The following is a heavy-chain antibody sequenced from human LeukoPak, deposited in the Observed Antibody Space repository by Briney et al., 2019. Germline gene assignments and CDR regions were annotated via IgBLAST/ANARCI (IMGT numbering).Heavy chain of an antibody. CDR1: GGSISSSSYY. CDR2: IYYSGYT. D-gene: IGHD1-26*01. Sequence: PSETLSLTCTVSGGSISSSSYYWGWIRQPPGKGLEWIGSIYYSGYTYYNPSLESRVTISVDTSKNQFSLKLSSVTAADTAVYYCARLRGRVRLGHFDYWGQGTLVTVSS. J-gene: IGHJ4*02. CDR3: ARLRGRVRLGHFDY. V-gene: IGHV4-39*07.